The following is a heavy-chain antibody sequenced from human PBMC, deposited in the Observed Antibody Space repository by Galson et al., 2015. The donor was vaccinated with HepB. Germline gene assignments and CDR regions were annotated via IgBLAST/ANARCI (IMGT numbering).Heavy chain of an antibody. J-gene: IGHJ6*02. V-gene: IGHV1-18*04. CDR2: ISAYNGNT. D-gene: IGHD2-15*01. Sequence: SVKVSCKASGYTFTSYGISWVRQAPGQGLEWMGWISAYNGNTNYAQKLQGRVTMTTDTSTSTAYMELRSLRSDDTAVYYCARDVTHYDFCSGGSCLYYYYGMDVWGQGTTVTVSS. CDR1: GYTFTSYG. CDR3: ARDVTHYDFCSGGSCLYYYYGMDV.